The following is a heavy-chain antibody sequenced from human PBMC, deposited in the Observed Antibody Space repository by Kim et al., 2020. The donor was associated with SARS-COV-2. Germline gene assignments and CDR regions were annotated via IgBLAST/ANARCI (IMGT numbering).Heavy chain of an antibody. CDR3: ARGVEGYYYGSGSYWNYWYFDL. D-gene: IGHD3-10*01. CDR2: IYSGGST. CDR1: GFTVSSNY. V-gene: IGHV3-53*01. Sequence: GGSLRLSCAASGFTVSSNYMSWVRQAPGKGLEWVSVIYSGGSTYYADSVKGRFTISRDNSKNTLYLQMNSLRAEDTAVYYCARGVEGYYYGSGSYWNYWYFDLWGRGTLVTVSS. J-gene: IGHJ2*01.